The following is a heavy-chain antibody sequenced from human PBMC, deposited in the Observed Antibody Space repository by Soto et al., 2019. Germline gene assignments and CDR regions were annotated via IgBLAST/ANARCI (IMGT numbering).Heavy chain of an antibody. CDR2: ISYDGSNK. D-gene: IGHD3-22*01. J-gene: IGHJ4*02. CDR3: AKDSMIVVVTHPMYFDY. Sequence: PGGPLRLSCAASGFTFSSYGMHWVRQAPGKGLEWVAVISYDGSNKYYADSVKGRFTISRDNSKNTLYLQMNSLRAEDTAVYYCAKDSMIVVVTHPMYFDYWGQGTLVTVSS. V-gene: IGHV3-30*18. CDR1: GFTFSSYG.